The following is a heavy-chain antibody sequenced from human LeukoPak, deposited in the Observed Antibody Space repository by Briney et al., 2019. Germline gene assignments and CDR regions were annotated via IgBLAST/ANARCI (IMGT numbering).Heavy chain of an antibody. D-gene: IGHD2-2*02. CDR1: GFTFSSYG. Sequence: PGGSLRLSCAASGFTFSSYGMHWVRQAPGKGLEWVAVISYDGSNKYYADSVKGRFTISRDNSKNTLYLQMNSLRAEDTAVYYCARESRRQYCSSTSCYNLFDYRGQGTLVTVSS. CDR2: ISYDGSNK. CDR3: ARESRRQYCSSTSCYNLFDY. V-gene: IGHV3-30*03. J-gene: IGHJ4*02.